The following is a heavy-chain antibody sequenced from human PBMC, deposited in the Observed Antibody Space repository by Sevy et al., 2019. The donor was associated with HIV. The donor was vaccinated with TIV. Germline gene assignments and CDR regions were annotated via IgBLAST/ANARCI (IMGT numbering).Heavy chain of an antibody. J-gene: IGHJ6*02. D-gene: IGHD3-22*01. CDR2: ISWNSGSI. CDR3: AKDTAPHYYDSSGQYYYYYGMDV. CDR1: GFTFDDYA. V-gene: IGHV3-9*01. Sequence: GGSLRLSCAASGFTFDDYAMHWVRQAPGKGLEWVSGISWNSGSIGYADSVKGRFTSFRDNAKNSLYLQMNSLRAEDTALYYCAKDTAPHYYDSSGQYYYYYGMDVGGQGTTVTVSS.